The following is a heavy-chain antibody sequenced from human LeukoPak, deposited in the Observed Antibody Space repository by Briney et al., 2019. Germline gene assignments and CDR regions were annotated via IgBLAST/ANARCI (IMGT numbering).Heavy chain of an antibody. J-gene: IGHJ4*02. V-gene: IGHV1-2*02. CDR2: INPNSGGT. D-gene: IGHD3-22*01. Sequence: GASVKVSCKASGYTFTGYYMHWVRQAPRQGLEWMGWINPNSGGTNYAQKFQGRVTMTRDTSISTAYMELSRLRFDDTAVYYCARDNGYYDSSVNYWGQGTLVTVSS. CDR1: GYTFTGYY. CDR3: ARDNGYYDSSVNY.